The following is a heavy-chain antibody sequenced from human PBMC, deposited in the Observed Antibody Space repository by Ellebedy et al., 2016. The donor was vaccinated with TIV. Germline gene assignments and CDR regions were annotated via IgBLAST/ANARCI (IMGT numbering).Heavy chain of an antibody. CDR3: ARGSGHFDY. CDR2: INSDGSST. CDR1: GFTFSSYW. Sequence: GESLKISCAASGFTFSSYWMHWVRQAPGKGLVWVSRINSDGSSTSYADSVKGRFTISRDNAKNSLYLQMNSLRAEDTAVYYCARGSGHFDYWGQGTLVTVSS. D-gene: IGHD3-10*01. J-gene: IGHJ4*02. V-gene: IGHV3-74*01.